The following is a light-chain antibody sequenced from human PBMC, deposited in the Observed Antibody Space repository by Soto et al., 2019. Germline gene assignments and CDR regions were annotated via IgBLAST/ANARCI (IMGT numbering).Light chain of an antibody. Sequence: DIQMTRSPSSLSASVGDRVTITCRASQGIRNGLGWYQQKPGKAPKRLIYAASSLQSGVPSRFSGSGSGTEFTLTISSLQPEDFATYYCLQHNSYPSFGQGTRLEI. J-gene: IGKJ5*01. CDR3: LQHNSYPS. V-gene: IGKV1-17*01. CDR1: QGIRNG. CDR2: AAS.